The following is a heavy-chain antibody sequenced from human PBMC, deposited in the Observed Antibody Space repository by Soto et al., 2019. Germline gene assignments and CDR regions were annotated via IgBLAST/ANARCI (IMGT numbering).Heavy chain of an antibody. CDR1: GFTFSSYA. Sequence: QVQLVESGGGVVQPGRSLRLSCAASGFTFSSYAMHWVRQAPGKGLEWVAVISYDGSKKYYADSVRGRFTISRDNSKNTLYLQMNCLRAEDTAVYYCARGPSGGSYFDYWGQGTLVTVSS. CDR2: ISYDGSKK. J-gene: IGHJ4*02. CDR3: ARGPSGGSYFDY. V-gene: IGHV3-30-3*01. D-gene: IGHD1-26*01.